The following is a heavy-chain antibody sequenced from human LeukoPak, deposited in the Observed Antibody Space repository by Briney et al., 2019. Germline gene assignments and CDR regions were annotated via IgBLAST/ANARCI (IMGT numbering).Heavy chain of an antibody. CDR3: ARAGYYYDPYGMDV. D-gene: IGHD3-22*01. CDR2: IYYSGST. Sequence: MSSETLSLTCTVSGGSISSYYWSWIRQPPGKGLEWIGYIYYSGSTNYDPSLKSRVTISVDTSKNQFSLKLSSVTAADTAVYYCARAGYYYDPYGMDVWGQGTTVTVSS. J-gene: IGHJ6*02. V-gene: IGHV4-59*01. CDR1: GGSISSYY.